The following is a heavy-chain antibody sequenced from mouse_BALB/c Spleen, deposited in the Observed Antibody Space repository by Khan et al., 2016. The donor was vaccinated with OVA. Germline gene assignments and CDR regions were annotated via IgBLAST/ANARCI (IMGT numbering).Heavy chain of an antibody. CDR1: GYTFTNFG. CDR3: AREGTYYGYDGFAY. J-gene: IGHJ3*01. Sequence: QIQLVQSGPELKKPGETVKISCKASGYTFTNFGMNWVKQAPGKGLKWMGWINTNTAESTCAEEFKGRFAFSLETSASTASLQINNLKNEDTSTYCCAREGTYYGYDGFAYWGQGTLVTVSA. V-gene: IGHV9-3*02. CDR2: INTNTAES. D-gene: IGHD2-9*01.